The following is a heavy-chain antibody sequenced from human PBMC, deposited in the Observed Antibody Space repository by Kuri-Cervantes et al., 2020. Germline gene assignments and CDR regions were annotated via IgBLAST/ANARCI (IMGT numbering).Heavy chain of an antibody. CDR2: INAGNGNT. Sequence: ASVKVSCKASGYTFTSYAMHWVRQAPGQRLEWMGWINAGNGNTKYSQKFQGRVTITRDTSASTVYMELSSLRSEDTAVYYCARGAIGTSYYYYYMDVWGKGTTVTVSS. CDR1: GYTFTSYA. J-gene: IGHJ6*03. D-gene: IGHD1-1*01. CDR3: ARGAIGTSYYYYYMDV. V-gene: IGHV1-3*01.